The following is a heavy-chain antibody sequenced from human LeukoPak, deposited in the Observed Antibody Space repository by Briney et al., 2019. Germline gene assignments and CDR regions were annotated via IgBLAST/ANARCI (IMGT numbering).Heavy chain of an antibody. Sequence: GGSLRLSCAASGFTFSSYGVHWVRQAPGKGLEWVAVIWYDGSNKYYADSVKGRFTISRDNSKNTLYLQMNSLRAEDTAVYYCARDLVPAAIAVGYWGQGTLVTVSS. D-gene: IGHD2-2*01. CDR1: GFTFSSYG. CDR2: IWYDGSNK. V-gene: IGHV3-33*01. CDR3: ARDLVPAAIAVGY. J-gene: IGHJ4*02.